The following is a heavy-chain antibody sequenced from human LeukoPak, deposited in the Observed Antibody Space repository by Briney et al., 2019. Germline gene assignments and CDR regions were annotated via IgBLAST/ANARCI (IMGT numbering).Heavy chain of an antibody. V-gene: IGHV4-34*01. D-gene: IGHD2-2*01. CDR1: GGSFSGYY. CDR2: INHSGST. Sequence: PSETLSLTCAVYGGSFSGYYWSWARQPPGKGLEWIGEINHSGSTNYHPSPKSRVTISVDTSKNQFSLKLSSVTAADTAVYYCARLKGVPAGLWGQGTLVTVSS. CDR3: ARLKGVPAGL. J-gene: IGHJ4*02.